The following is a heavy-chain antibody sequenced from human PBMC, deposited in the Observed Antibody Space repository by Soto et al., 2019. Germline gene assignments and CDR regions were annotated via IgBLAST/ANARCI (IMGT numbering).Heavy chain of an antibody. J-gene: IGHJ5*02. CDR3: AAHDYGSTSDGSFEP. Sequence: EALPAPSTGSAGIPSRICYFWVWLRLHPGKGLEWIGSIYYSGSTYYNPSLKSRVTISVDTSKNQFSLKLTSVTAADTAVYYCAAHDYGSTSDGSFEPWPQGTLFT. CDR1: AGIPSRICYF. CDR2: IYYSGST. V-gene: IGHV4-39*01. D-gene: IGHD4-17*01.